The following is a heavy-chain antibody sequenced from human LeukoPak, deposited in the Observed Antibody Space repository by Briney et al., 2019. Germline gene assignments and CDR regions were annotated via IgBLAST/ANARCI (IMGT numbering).Heavy chain of an antibody. CDR1: GYTFTSYG. CDR3: AATAAGTPLAMGYFDY. V-gene: IGHV1-18*01. J-gene: IGHJ4*02. CDR2: ISAYNGNT. Sequence: ASVKVSCKASGYTFTSYGISWVRQAPGQGLEWMGWISAYNGNTNYAQKLQGRVTMTTDTSTSTAYMELRSLRSDDTAVYYCAATAAGTPLAMGYFDYWGQGTLVTVSS. D-gene: IGHD6-13*01.